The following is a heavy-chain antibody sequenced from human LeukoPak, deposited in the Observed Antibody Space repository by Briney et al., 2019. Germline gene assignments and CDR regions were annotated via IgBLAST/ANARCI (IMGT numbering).Heavy chain of an antibody. CDR1: GGSFSGYY. V-gene: IGHV4-34*01. CDR2: INHSGST. Sequence: SETLSLTCAVYGGSFSGYYWSWIRQPPGKGREWIGEINHSGSTNYNPSLKSRVTISVDTSKNQFSLKLSSVTAADTAVYYCARVTGQQHYDSSGSADYWGQGTLVTVSS. J-gene: IGHJ4*02. CDR3: ARVTGQQHYDSSGSADY. D-gene: IGHD3-22*01.